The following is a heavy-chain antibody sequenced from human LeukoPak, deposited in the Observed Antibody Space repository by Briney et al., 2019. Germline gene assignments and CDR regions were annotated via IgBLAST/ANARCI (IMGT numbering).Heavy chain of an antibody. CDR3: ARGGGSNHAYFDY. CDR1: GFTFSSSG. J-gene: IGHJ4*02. CDR2: FWYDASRE. D-gene: IGHD5-12*01. Sequence: PGRSLRLSCAASGFTFSSSGMHWVRQAPGKGLEWVSVFWYDASREYYADSVKGRFTISRDSSKTTLYLQMNGLRAEDTAVYYCARGGGSNHAYFDYWGQGTLVTVAS. V-gene: IGHV3-33*01.